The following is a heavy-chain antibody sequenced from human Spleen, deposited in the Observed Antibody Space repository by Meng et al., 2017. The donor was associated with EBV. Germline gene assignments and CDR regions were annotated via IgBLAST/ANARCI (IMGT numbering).Heavy chain of an antibody. CDR3: ARDSDVLGYFVPFDY. CDR2: ISANSANT. J-gene: IGHJ4*02. D-gene: IGHD3-9*01. V-gene: IGHV1-18*01. Sequence: QIQMVQSGAEVKKPGAAGKVSRKASGYTFSNYGFSWVRQAPGQGLEWLGWISANSANTNYAQELHGRVTMTTDTSTSTAYMELRSLRSDDTAVYYCARDSDVLGYFVPFDYWGQGTLVTVSS. CDR1: GYTFSNYG.